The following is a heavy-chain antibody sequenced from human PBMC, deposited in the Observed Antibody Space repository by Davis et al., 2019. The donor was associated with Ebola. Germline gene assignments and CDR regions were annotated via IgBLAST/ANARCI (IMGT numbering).Heavy chain of an antibody. CDR1: GFTLSTYA. D-gene: IGHD3-3*02. V-gene: IGHV3-48*01. Sequence: GESLKISCAASGFTLSTYAMHWVRQAPGRGLEWVSYISSSGDTKDYADSVKGRFFISRDNAKNSVYLQMSSLRVEDTALYYCARRRFRTSGVVIFYYGLDVWGQGTTVTVSS. J-gene: IGHJ6*02. CDR3: ARRRFRTSGVVIFYYGLDV. CDR2: ISSSGDTK.